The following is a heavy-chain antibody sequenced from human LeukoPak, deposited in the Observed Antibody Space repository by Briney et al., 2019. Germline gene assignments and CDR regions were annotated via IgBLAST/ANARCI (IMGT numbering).Heavy chain of an antibody. CDR1: GGSFSGYY. D-gene: IGHD3-10*01. CDR3: AGSAGLWFGELSNWFDP. J-gene: IGHJ5*02. Sequence: SETLSLTCAVYGGSFSGYYWSWIRQPLGKGLEWIGEINHSVSTNYNPYLKSRVTISVDTPKNQFSLKLNSVTAADTAVYYCAGSAGLWFGELSNWFDPWGQGTLVTVSS. V-gene: IGHV4-34*01. CDR2: INHSVST.